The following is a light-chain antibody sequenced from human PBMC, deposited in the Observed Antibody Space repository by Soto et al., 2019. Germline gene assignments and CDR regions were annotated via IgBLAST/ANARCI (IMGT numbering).Light chain of an antibody. CDR1: QSFSNY. Sequence: EIVLTQSPVTLSLSPGDRATLSCRASQSFSNYLAWYQQKPGKAPRLLIYDASNRATGIPARFSGSGSGTDFTLTISSLEPEDFAVYYCQQRGETFGQGTKVEIK. J-gene: IGKJ1*01. V-gene: IGKV3-11*01. CDR2: DAS. CDR3: QQRGET.